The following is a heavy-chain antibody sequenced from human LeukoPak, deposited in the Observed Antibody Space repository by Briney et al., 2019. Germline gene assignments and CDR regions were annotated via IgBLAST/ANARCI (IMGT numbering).Heavy chain of an antibody. CDR1: GGSISSYY. Sequence: ETLSLTCTVSGGSISSYYWSWIRQPPGKGLEWIGYIYYSGSTNYNPSLKSRVTISVDTSKNQFSLKLSSVTAADTAVYYCARLMAAAGPRGAFDIWGQGTMVTVSS. V-gene: IGHV4-59*01. CDR2: IYYSGST. CDR3: ARLMAAAGPRGAFDI. J-gene: IGHJ3*02. D-gene: IGHD6-13*01.